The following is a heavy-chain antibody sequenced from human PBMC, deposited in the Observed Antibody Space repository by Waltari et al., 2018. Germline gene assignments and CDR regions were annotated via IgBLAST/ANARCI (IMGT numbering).Heavy chain of an antibody. V-gene: IGHV3-74*01. CDR1: GFPFGSYW. CDR2: INGDGTTT. D-gene: IGHD1-20*01. Sequence: EVQLVESGVGLVQPGVSLRLSCAASGFPFGSYWMHWVRQAPGKGLGWVSCINGDGTTTKYADSVKGRFTISRDNAKNTLYLQMNSLRAEDTAVYYCARLTVVSNNDYWGQGTLVTVSS. J-gene: IGHJ4*02. CDR3: ARLTVVSNNDY.